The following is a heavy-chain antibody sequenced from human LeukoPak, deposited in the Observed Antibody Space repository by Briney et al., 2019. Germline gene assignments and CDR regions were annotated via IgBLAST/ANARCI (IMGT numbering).Heavy chain of an antibody. CDR2: IYYSGST. Sequence: TLSLTCIFSGGFISSSSYYGGWIRQPPGKGLEWLGSIYYSGSTYYSPSLKSRVTISVDTSKNQFSLKLSSVTAADTAVYYCARTGYSSGWYGYYYMDVWGKGTTVTISS. V-gene: IGHV4-39*01. CDR1: GGFISSSSYY. CDR3: ARTGYSSGWYGYYYMDV. D-gene: IGHD6-19*01. J-gene: IGHJ6*03.